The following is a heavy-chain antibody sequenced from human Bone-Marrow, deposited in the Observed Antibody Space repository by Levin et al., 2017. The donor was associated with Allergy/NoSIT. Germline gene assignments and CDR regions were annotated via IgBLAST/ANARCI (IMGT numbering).Heavy chain of an antibody. Sequence: SETLSLTCTVSGGSISSSSYYWGWIRQPPGKGLEWIGSIYYSGSTYYNPSLKSRVTISVDTSKNQFSLKLSSVTAADTAVYYCARRHLGVRSYYVWGQGTLVTVSS. D-gene: IGHD1-26*01. CDR1: GGSISSSSYY. J-gene: IGHJ4*02. V-gene: IGHV4-39*01. CDR2: IYYSGST. CDR3: ARRHLGVRSYYV.